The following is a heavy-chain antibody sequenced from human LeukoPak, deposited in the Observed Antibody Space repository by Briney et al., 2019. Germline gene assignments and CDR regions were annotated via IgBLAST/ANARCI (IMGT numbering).Heavy chain of an antibody. D-gene: IGHD3-10*01. CDR3: ALPIYGSGMSPGDY. V-gene: IGHV3-30*02. CDR2: IRYDGSNK. CDR1: GFTFSSYG. J-gene: IGHJ4*02. Sequence: PGRSLRLSCAASGFTFSSYGMHWVRQAPGKGLEWVAFIRYDGSNKYYADSVKGRFTISRDNSKNTLYLQMNSLRAEDTAVYYCALPIYGSGMSPGDYWGQGTLVTVSS.